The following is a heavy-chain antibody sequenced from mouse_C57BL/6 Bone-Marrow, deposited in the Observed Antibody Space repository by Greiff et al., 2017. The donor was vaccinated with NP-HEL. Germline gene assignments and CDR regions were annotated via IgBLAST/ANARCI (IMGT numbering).Heavy chain of an antibody. CDR3: ARALVPPATYGSSSHWCFDV. CDR2: ISYDGSN. V-gene: IGHV3-6*01. CDR1: GYSITSGYY. Sequence: VQLKESGPGLVKPSQSLSLTCSVTGYSITSGYYWNWIRQFPGNKLEWMGYISYDGSNNYNPSLKNRISITRDTSKNQFFLKLNSVTTEDTATYYCARALVPPATYGSSSHWCFDVWGTGTTVTVSS. J-gene: IGHJ1*03. D-gene: IGHD1-1*01.